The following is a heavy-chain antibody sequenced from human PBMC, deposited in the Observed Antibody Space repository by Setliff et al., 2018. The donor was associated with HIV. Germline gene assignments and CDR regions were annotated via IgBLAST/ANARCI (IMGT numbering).Heavy chain of an antibody. CDR2: ISVYNGNT. V-gene: IGHV1-18*01. CDR1: GYILTSYG. Sequence: ASVKVSCKASGYILTSYGISWVRQAPGQGLEWMGWISVYNGNTNYAQKFQGRVTMTRDTSISTAYMELSRLRSDDTAAYYCARGYDILTGARGYFDLWGRGTRVTVSS. D-gene: IGHD3-9*01. CDR3: ARGYDILTGARGYFDL. J-gene: IGHJ2*01.